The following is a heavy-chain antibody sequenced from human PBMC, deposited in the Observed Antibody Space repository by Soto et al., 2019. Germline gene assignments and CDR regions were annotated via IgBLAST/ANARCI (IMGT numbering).Heavy chain of an antibody. CDR1: GFTFSDYY. J-gene: IGHJ3*02. CDR3: ARDFIVGANDAFDI. V-gene: IGHV3-11*01. Sequence: GGSLRLSCAASGFTFSDYYMSWIRQAPGKGLEWVSYISSSGSTIYYADSVKGRFTISRDNAKNSLYLQMNSLRAEDTAVYYCARDFIVGANDAFDIWGQGTMVTVSS. D-gene: IGHD1-26*01. CDR2: ISSSGSTI.